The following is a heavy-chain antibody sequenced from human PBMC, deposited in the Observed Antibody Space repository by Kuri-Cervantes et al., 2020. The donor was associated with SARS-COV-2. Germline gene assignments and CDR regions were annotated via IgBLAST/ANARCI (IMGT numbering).Heavy chain of an antibody. D-gene: IGHD3-3*01. V-gene: IGHV4-38-2*02. Sequence: GSLRLSCTVSGYSISSGYHWGWIRQPPGKPLEWIGTLYHNGNTYYNPSLKSRVTISVDTSKNQFSLKLSSVTAADTAVYYCARAKMGFLEWDNWFDPWGQGTLVTVSS. CDR2: LYHNGNT. J-gene: IGHJ5*02. CDR3: ARAKMGFLEWDNWFDP. CDR1: GYSISSGYH.